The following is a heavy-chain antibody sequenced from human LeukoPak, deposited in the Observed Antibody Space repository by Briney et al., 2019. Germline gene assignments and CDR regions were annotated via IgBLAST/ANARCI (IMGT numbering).Heavy chain of an antibody. D-gene: IGHD6-19*01. CDR1: GFTFSTSH. CDR2: IKNDGITT. Sequence: PGGSLRLSCAASGFTFSTSHMHWVRQAPGEGLVWVSRIKNDGITTSYADSVKGRFTISRDNAKNTLYLQMNSLGAEDTAVYYCARDVGTSGWYTFDCWGQGTLVTVSS. CDR3: ARDVGTSGWYTFDC. V-gene: IGHV3-74*01. J-gene: IGHJ4*02.